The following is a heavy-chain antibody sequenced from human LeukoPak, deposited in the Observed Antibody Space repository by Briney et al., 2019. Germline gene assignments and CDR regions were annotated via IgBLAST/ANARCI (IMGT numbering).Heavy chain of an antibody. J-gene: IGHJ4*02. CDR3: ARGDDSSYDY. CDR2: IYYSGST. V-gene: IGHV4-31*03. Sequence: PSQTLSLTCTVSGGSISSGGYYWSWIRQHPGTGLEWIGYIYYSGSTYYNPSLKSRVTISVDTSKNQFSLKLSSVTAADTAVYYCARGDDSSYDYWGQGTLVTVSS. CDR1: GGSISSGGYY. D-gene: IGHD3-22*01.